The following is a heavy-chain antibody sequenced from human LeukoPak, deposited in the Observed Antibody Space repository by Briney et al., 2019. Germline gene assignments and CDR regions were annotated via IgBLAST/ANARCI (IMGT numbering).Heavy chain of an antibody. CDR3: ATYKNWVAGDV. CDR1: GFTFKDYW. V-gene: IGHV3-7*01. CDR2: INKEGNEE. J-gene: IGHJ6*02. D-gene: IGHD7-27*01. Sequence: GGSLRLSCAASGFTFKDYWMSWVRQAPGKGPEWVANINKEGNEEHFVDSVKGRFTVSRDNAKNSLFLQMNSLRVEGTAVYYCATYKNWVAGDVWGQGTTVSVSS.